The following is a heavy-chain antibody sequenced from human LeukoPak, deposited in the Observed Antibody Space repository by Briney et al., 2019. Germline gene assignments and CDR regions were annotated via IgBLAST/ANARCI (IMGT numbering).Heavy chain of an antibody. V-gene: IGHV3-48*03. Sequence: GGSLRLSRAASGFTFSSYEMNWVRQAPGKGLEWVSYISSSGSTIYYADSVKGRFTISRDNAKNSLYLQMNSLRAEDTAVYYCARDHYSGYDFDYWGQGTLVTVSS. CDR3: ARDHYSGYDFDY. CDR1: GFTFSSYE. J-gene: IGHJ4*02. D-gene: IGHD5-12*01. CDR2: ISSSGSTI.